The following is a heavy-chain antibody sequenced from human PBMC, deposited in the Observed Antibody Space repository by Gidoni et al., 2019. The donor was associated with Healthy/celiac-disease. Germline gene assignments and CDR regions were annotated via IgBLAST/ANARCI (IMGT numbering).Heavy chain of an antibody. V-gene: IGHV3-33*01. J-gene: IGHJ4*02. CDR1: GFTFSSYG. CDR3: AREPPGYSSSWGHFDY. D-gene: IGHD6-13*01. CDR2: IWYDGSNK. Sequence: QVQLVESGGGVVQPGRSLRLSCAASGFTFSSYGMHWVRQAPGKGLEWVAVIWYDGSNKYYADSVKGRFTISRDNSKNTLYLQMNSLRAEDTAVYYCAREPPGYSSSWGHFDYWGRGTLVTVSS.